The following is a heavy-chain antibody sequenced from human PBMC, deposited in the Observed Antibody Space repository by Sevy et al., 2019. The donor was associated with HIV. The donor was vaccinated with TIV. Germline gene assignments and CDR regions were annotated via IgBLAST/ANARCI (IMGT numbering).Heavy chain of an antibody. Sequence: SETLSLTCTVSGGSVSSGSYYWSWIRQPPGKGLEWIGYIYYSGSTNYNPPLKSRVTISVDTSKNQFSLILNSVTAADTAVYYCARETLWFGEWPDYWGQGTLVTVSS. CDR1: GGSVSSGSYY. J-gene: IGHJ4*02. V-gene: IGHV4-61*01. D-gene: IGHD3-10*01. CDR2: IYYSGST. CDR3: ARETLWFGEWPDY.